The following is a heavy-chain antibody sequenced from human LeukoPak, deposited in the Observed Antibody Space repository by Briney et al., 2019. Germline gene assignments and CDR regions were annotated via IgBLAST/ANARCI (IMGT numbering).Heavy chain of an antibody. Sequence: SETLSLTCTVSSGSISSYYWSWIRQPAGKGLEWIGRIYTSGSTNYNPSLKSRVTMSVDTSKNQFSLKLSSVTAADTAVYYCARNYGDYATGYYYYMDVWGKGTTVTVSS. CDR1: SGSISSYY. J-gene: IGHJ6*03. CDR3: ARNYGDYATGYYYYMDV. V-gene: IGHV4-4*07. D-gene: IGHD4-17*01. CDR2: IYTSGST.